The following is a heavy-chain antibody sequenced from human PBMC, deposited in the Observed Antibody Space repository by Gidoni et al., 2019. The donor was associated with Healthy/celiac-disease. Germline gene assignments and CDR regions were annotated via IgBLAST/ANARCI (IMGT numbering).Heavy chain of an antibody. J-gene: IGHJ6*02. CDR1: GGSISSVSYY. D-gene: IGHD3-3*01. V-gene: IGHV4-61*02. CDR2: IYTSGST. CDR3: ARDVGYDFWSGYYAHGMDV. Sequence: QVQLQESGPGLVKPSQTLSLTCTVSGGSISSVSYYWSWIRQPAGKGLEWIGRIYTSGSTNYNPSLKSRVTISVDTSKNQFSLKLSSVTAADTAVYYCARDVGYDFWSGYYAHGMDVWGQGTTVTVSS.